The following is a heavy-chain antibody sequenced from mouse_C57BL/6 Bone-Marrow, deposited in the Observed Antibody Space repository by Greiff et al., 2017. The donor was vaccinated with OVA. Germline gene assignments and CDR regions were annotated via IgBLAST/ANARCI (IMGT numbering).Heavy chain of an antibody. CDR1: GYTFTDYN. J-gene: IGHJ3*01. CDR2: INSNNGGT. Sequence: EVQLQQSGPELAKPGASVKIPCKASGYTFTDYNMDWVKQSHGKSLEWIGDINSNNGGTIYNQKLKGKATLTVDKSSSTAYMELRSLKSEYTAVYYCARGGYYDYDGGAWFAYWGQGTLVTVSA. V-gene: IGHV1-18*01. CDR3: ARGGYYDYDGGAWFAY. D-gene: IGHD2-4*01.